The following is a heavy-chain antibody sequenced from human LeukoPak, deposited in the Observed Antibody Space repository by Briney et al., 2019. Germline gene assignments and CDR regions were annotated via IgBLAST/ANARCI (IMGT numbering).Heavy chain of an antibody. V-gene: IGHV4-59*01. Sequence: SETLSLTCTVSGGSISSYYWSWIRQPPGKGLEWIGYIYYSGSTNYNPSLKSRVTISVDTSKNQFSLKLSSVTAADTAVYYCARSRGYSGYAYDAYDLWGQGTMVTVSS. CDR2: IYYSGST. CDR1: GGSISSYY. D-gene: IGHD5-12*01. J-gene: IGHJ3*01. CDR3: ARSRGYSGYAYDAYDL.